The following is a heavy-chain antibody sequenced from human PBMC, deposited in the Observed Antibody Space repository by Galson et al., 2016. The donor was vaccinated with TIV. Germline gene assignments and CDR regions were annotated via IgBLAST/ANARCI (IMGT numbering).Heavy chain of an antibody. CDR3: AKCRNTAMDTYYYYYGLDG. V-gene: IGHV1-69*13. D-gene: IGHD5-18*01. CDR2: IIPLFEA. Sequence: SVKVSCKASGYKFTAYYFYWVRQAPGQGLEWMGGIIPLFEAHYAQKFQGRVTISADESTSTVYMELSGLRSGDTAMYYCAKCRNTAMDTYYYYYGLDGWGQGTTVTVSS. J-gene: IGHJ6*02. CDR1: GYKFTAYY.